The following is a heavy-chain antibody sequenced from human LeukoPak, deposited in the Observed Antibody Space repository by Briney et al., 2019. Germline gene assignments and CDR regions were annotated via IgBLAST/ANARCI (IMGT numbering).Heavy chain of an antibody. J-gene: IGHJ4*02. D-gene: IGHD6-13*01. Sequence: PSETLSLTCTVSGGSISSSSYYWGWIRQPPGKGLEWIGGICYSGSTYYNPSLKSRVTISVDTSKNQFSLKLSSVTAADTAVYYCARYRRIAAAGTFGYWGQGTLVTVSS. CDR3: ARYRRIAAAGTFGY. CDR1: GGSISSSSYY. V-gene: IGHV4-39*01. CDR2: ICYSGST.